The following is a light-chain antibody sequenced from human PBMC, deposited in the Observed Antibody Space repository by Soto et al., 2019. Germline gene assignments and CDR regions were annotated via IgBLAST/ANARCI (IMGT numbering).Light chain of an antibody. Sequence: DIVMTQSPDSLAVSLGERATINCKSSRSILSSSNNKNFLAWYQQKQGQPPRLLIYWASTRESGVPDRFSGSGSGTDFTLTISSLQAEDVAVYYCQQYYSSPFTVGPGIKVDI. V-gene: IGKV4-1*01. CDR3: QQYYSSPFT. CDR1: RSILSSSNNKNF. J-gene: IGKJ3*01. CDR2: WAS.